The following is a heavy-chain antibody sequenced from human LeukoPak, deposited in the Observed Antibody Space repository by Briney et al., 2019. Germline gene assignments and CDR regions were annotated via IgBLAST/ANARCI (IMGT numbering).Heavy chain of an antibody. J-gene: IGHJ6*03. V-gene: IGHV3-30*04. CDR3: ARAPYSGYDPPISYYYYMDV. Sequence: PGRSLRLSWAASGFTFSSSAMHWVRQAPGKGLEWVAVISYDGSNKYYADSVKGRFTISRDNSKNTLYLQMNSLRAEDTAVYYCARAPYSGYDPPISYYYYMDVWGKGTTVTVSS. CDR1: GFTFSSSA. D-gene: IGHD5-12*01. CDR2: ISYDGSNK.